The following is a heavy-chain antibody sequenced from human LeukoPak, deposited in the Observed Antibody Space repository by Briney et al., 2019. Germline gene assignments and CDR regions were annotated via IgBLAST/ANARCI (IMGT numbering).Heavy chain of an antibody. J-gene: IGHJ5*02. CDR1: GYTLSSYD. D-gene: IGHD4-23*01. CDR3: ARDYGGNSGWFDP. V-gene: IGHV1-8*01. Sequence: GASVKVSFKSSGYTLSSYDINWVRQAPGQGLEWMGWMNPNSGTTGYAQKFQDRITLTRDTSISTAYMELSSLTSDDTAVYYCARDYGGNSGWFDPWGQGTLVTVSS. CDR2: MNPNSGTT.